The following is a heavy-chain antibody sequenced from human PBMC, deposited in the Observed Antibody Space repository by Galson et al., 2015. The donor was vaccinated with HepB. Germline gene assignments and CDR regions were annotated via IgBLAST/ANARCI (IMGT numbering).Heavy chain of an antibody. CDR2: VSGGGGGT. V-gene: IGHV3-23*01. D-gene: IGHD2-2*01. CDR3: ARAYCSDTSCPGGY. CDR1: GFTFSSFP. Sequence: SLRLSCAASGFTFSSFPVTWVRQAPGEGLEWVSAVSGGGGGTYYADSVKGRFTMSRDNSKNTLYMQMNSLRAEDTAIYYCARAYCSDTSCPGGYWGQGTLVTVSS. J-gene: IGHJ4*02.